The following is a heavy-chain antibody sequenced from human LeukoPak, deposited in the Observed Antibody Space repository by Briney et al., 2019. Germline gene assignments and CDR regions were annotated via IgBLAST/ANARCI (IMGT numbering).Heavy chain of an antibody. Sequence: SETLSLTCTVSGGSISSYYWSWIRQPPGKGLEWIGYIYYSGSTNYNPSLKSRVTISVDTSKNQFSLKLSSVTAADTAVYYCARRTYYGSGRTHWYFDPWGRAPWSLSPQ. CDR1: GGSISSYY. CDR3: ARRTYYGSGRTHWYFDP. V-gene: IGHV4-59*08. CDR2: IYYSGST. J-gene: IGHJ2*01. D-gene: IGHD3-10*01.